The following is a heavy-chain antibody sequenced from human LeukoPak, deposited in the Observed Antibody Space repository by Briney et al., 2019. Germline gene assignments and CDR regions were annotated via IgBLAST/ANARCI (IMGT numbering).Heavy chain of an antibody. V-gene: IGHV1-69*01. CDR1: GGTFSSYA. D-gene: IGHD5-24*01. J-gene: IGHJ4*02. Sequence: SVKVSCKASGGTFSSYAISWVRQAPGQGLEWMGGIIPIFGTANYAQKFQGRVTITADESTSTAYMELSSLRSEDTAVYYCAKDRDGYMGAFDYWGQGTLVTVSS. CDR3: AKDRDGYMGAFDY. CDR2: IIPIFGTA.